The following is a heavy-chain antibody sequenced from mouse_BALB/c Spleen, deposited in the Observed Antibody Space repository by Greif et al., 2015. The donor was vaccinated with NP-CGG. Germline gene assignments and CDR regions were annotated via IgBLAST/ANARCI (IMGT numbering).Heavy chain of an antibody. V-gene: IGHV5-6-4*01. CDR2: ISSGGSYT. D-gene: IGHD2-4*01. Sequence: EVKLVESGGGLVKPGGSLKLSCAASGFTFSSYTMSWVRQTPEKRLEWVATISSGGSYTYYPDSVKGRFTISRDNAKNTLYLQMSSLKSEDTAMYYCTRDYDYDEVFDYWGQGTTLTVSS. CDR3: TRDYDYDEVFDY. CDR1: GFTFSSYT. J-gene: IGHJ2*01.